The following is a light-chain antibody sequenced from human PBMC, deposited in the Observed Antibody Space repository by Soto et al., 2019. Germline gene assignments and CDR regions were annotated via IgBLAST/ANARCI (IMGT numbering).Light chain of an antibody. J-gene: IGKJ1*01. CDR2: GAS. CDR3: QQYNNWPLA. V-gene: IGKV3-15*01. CDR1: QSVSSN. Sequence: EIVMTQSPATLSVSPGERATLSCRASQSVSSNLAWYQQKPGQAPRLLIYGASTRATGIPARFSGSGSGTECNLTISSLQSEDFAVYYCQQYNNWPLAFGQGTKVEIK.